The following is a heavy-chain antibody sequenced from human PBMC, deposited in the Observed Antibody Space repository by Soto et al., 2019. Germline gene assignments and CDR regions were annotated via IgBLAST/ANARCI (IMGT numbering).Heavy chain of an antibody. D-gene: IGHD1-26*01. CDR3: ARGLLGQSYYTLGY. V-gene: IGHV3-74*01. CDR2: INSDGSRT. J-gene: IGHJ4*02. CDR1: GFTLSSYW. Sequence: EVQLVESGGSLVQPGGSLRLSCAASGFTLSSYWMHWVRQAPGKGLVWVSRINSDGSRTNYADSVKGRFTISRDNAKNTLFLQMNSLRADDTALYFCARGLLGQSYYTLGYWGQGTVVTVSS.